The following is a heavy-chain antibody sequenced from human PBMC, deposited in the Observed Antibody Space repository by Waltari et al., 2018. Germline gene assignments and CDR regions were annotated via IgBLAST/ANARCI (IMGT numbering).Heavy chain of an antibody. CDR3: AASTAWYGTYFDY. Sequence: DVRLVESGGGLVQPGGSLRLSCSTSGFAFRKNWMSWVRQAPGKGLEWVANIKEDGSEIYYVDSVKGRFTLSRDNTKNSLFLQMNSLKPDDTAVYYCAASTAWYGTYFDYWGQGSLVTVA. J-gene: IGHJ4*02. CDR1: GFAFRKNW. CDR2: IKEDGSEI. V-gene: IGHV3-7*03. D-gene: IGHD6-19*01.